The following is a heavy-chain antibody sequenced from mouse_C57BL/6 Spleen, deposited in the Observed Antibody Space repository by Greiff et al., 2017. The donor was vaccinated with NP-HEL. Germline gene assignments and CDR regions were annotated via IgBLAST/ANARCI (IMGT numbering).Heavy chain of an antibody. Sequence: QVQLQQPGAELVKPGASVKLSCKASGYTFTSYWMQWVKQRPGQGLEWIGELDPSDSFSNYNQKFKGKATLTVDTSSSTAYMQLSSLTSEDSAVYYCARPPTVVATDWYFDVWGTGTTVTVSS. J-gene: IGHJ1*03. D-gene: IGHD1-1*01. CDR1: GYTFTSYW. CDR3: ARPPTVVATDWYFDV. V-gene: IGHV1-50*01. CDR2: LDPSDSFS.